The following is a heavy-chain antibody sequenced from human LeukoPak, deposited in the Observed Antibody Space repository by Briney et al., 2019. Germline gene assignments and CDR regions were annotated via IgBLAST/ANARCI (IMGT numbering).Heavy chain of an antibody. D-gene: IGHD3-22*01. Sequence: GGSLRLSCAASGFTFSSYAMSWVRQAPGKGLGWVSSISSSSSYIYYADSVKGRFTISRDNAKNSLYLQMNSLRAEDTAVYYCAKDRGSGSRIWFDPWGQGTLVTVSS. J-gene: IGHJ5*02. CDR3: AKDRGSGSRIWFDP. CDR2: ISSSSSYI. CDR1: GFTFSSYA. V-gene: IGHV3-21*04.